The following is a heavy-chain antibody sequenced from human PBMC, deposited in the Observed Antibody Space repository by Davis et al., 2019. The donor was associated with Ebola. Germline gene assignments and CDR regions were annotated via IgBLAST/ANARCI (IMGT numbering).Heavy chain of an antibody. Sequence: GESLKISCAASGFTVSSNYMSWVRQAPGKGLEWVSVIYSGGSTYYADSVKGRFTISRDNSENTLYLQMNSLRAEDTAVYYCARIAASEGSPDVWGQGTTVTVSS. V-gene: IGHV3-53*01. CDR3: ARIAASEGSPDV. J-gene: IGHJ6*02. D-gene: IGHD6-13*01. CDR2: IYSGGST. CDR1: GFTVSSNY.